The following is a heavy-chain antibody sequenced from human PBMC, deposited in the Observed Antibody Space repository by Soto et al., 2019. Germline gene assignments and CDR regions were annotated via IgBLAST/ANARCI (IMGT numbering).Heavy chain of an antibody. J-gene: IGHJ1*01. CDR2: INPNSGGT. V-gene: IGHV1-2*02. CDR1: GYTFTGDY. D-gene: IGHD3-10*01. Sequence: ASVKVACKASGYTFTGDYMHWVRQAPGQGLEWMGWINPNSGGTNYAQKFQGRVTMTRDTSISTAYMELSRLRSDDTAVYYCARGLVPLWFGELSPPAEYFQHWGQGTLVTVSS. CDR3: ARGLVPLWFGELSPPAEYFQH.